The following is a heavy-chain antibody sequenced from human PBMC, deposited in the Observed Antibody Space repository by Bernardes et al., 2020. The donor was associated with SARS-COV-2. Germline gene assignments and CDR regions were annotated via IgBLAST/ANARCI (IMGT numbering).Heavy chain of an antibody. Sequence: GGSLRLSCAASGFTVSNAYFSWVRQAPGKGLEWISYISSSGSTIHYADSVKGRLTISRDNAKNSVYMQMNSLRAEDTAVYYCARAPNFFYGMDVWGQGTTVTVSS. V-gene: IGHV3-11*04. CDR1: GFTVSNAY. CDR2: ISSSGSTI. J-gene: IGHJ6*02. CDR3: ARAPNFFYGMDV.